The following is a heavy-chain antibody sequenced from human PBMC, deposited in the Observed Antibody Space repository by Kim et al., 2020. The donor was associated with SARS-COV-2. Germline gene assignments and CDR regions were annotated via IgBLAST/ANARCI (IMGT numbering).Heavy chain of an antibody. J-gene: IGHJ3*02. V-gene: IGHV4-59*08. CDR2: IYYSGST. CDR3: ARRPLAAASLDAFDI. D-gene: IGHD6-13*01. CDR1: GGSISSYY. Sequence: SETLSLTCTVSGGSISSYYWSWIWQPPGQGLEWIGYIYYSGSTNSNPSLKSRVTISVDTSKNQFSLKLSSVTAADTAVYYCARRPLAAASLDAFDIWGQGTMVTVSS.